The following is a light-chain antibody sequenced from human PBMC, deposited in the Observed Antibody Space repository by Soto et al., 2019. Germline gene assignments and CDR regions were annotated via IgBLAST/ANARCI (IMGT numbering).Light chain of an antibody. CDR2: EVS. CDR1: SSDVGGYNY. J-gene: IGLJ2*01. Sequence: QSALTQPASLSGSPGQSITISGTGTSSDVGGYNYVSWFQQHPGKAPKLMIYEVSNRPSGVSNRFSGSKSGNTASLTISGLQAEDEAGYYCSSYTSTYTVIFGGGTKLTVL. V-gene: IGLV2-14*03. CDR3: SSYTSTYTVI.